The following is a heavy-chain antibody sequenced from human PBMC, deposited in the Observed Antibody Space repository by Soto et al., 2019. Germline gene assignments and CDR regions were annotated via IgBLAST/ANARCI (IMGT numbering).Heavy chain of an antibody. CDR2: ISGSGGST. J-gene: IGHJ4*02. CDR3: AKEGAHSWCWANFDY. D-gene: IGHD6-13*01. CDR1: GFTFSSYA. Sequence: EVQLLESGGGLVQPGGSLRLSCAASGFTFSSYAMSWVRQAPGKGLEWVSAISGSGGSTYYADSVKGRFTISRDNSKNTRYLQMNRLKAEDTAEYYCAKEGAHSWCWANFDYWGQGTMVTVSS. V-gene: IGHV3-23*01.